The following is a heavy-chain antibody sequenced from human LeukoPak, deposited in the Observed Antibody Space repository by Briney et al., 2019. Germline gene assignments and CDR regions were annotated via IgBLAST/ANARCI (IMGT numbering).Heavy chain of an antibody. Sequence: ASVKVSCKASGYTFTGYYMHWVRQAPGQGLEWMGWINPNSGGTNYAQKFQGRVTMTRDTSISTAYMELSRLRSDDTAVYYCARVLYYYDGSGYQYNWFDPWGQGTLVTVSS. CDR1: GYTFTGYY. CDR2: INPNSGGT. CDR3: ARVLYYYDGSGYQYNWFDP. D-gene: IGHD3-22*01. J-gene: IGHJ5*02. V-gene: IGHV1-2*02.